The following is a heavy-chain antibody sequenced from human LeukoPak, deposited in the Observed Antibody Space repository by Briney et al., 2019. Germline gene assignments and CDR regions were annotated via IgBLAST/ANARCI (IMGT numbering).Heavy chain of an antibody. D-gene: IGHD3-22*01. V-gene: IGHV4-34*01. CDR2: INHSGST. CDR1: GGSFSGYY. CDR3: ARSPTYYYDSSGYYSDY. Sequence: SETLSPTCAVYGGSFSGYYWSWIRQPPGKGLEWIGEINHSGSTNYNPSLKSRVTISVDTSKNQFSLKLSSVTAADTAVYYCARSPTYYYDSSGYYSDYWGQGTLVTVSS. J-gene: IGHJ4*02.